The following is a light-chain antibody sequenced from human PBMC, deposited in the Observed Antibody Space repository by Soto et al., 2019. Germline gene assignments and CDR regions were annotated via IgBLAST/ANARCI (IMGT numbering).Light chain of an antibody. Sequence: DIQMTQSPSTLSGSVGDRVTITCRASQTISSWLAWYQQKPGTAPKLLIYKASTLKSGVPSRLSGSGSGTEFTLTISNLQPDDFAPYYCQHYNSYSEAFGQGNKVELK. CDR2: KAS. CDR3: QHYNSYSEA. CDR1: QTISSW. J-gene: IGKJ1*01. V-gene: IGKV1-5*03.